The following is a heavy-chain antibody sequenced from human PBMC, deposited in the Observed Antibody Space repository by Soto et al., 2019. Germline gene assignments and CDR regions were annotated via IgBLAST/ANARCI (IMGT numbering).Heavy chain of an antibody. CDR1: GGSISSYY. CDR3: ARHGGYCSGGSCYPYFDY. V-gene: IGHV4-59*08. D-gene: IGHD2-15*01. CDR2: IYYSGST. Sequence: SETLSLTCTVSGGSISSYYWSWIRQPPGKGLEWIGCIYYSGSTNYNPSLKSRVTISVDTSKNQFSLKLSSVTAADTAVYYCARHGGYCSGGSCYPYFDYWGQGTLVTVPQ. J-gene: IGHJ4*02.